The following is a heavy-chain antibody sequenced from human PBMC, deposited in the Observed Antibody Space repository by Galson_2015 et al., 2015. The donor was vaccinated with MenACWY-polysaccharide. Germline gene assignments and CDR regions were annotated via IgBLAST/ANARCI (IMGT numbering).Heavy chain of an antibody. CDR1: GGTFSSYA. J-gene: IGHJ6*03. D-gene: IGHD3-3*01. CDR3: ASDYDFWSAHTGDYYYYMDV. CDR2: IIPIFGTA. Sequence: SVKVSCKASGGTFSSYAISWVRQAPGQGLEWMGGIIPIFGTANYAQKFQGRVTITADESTSTAYMELSSLRSEDTAVYYCASDYDFWSAHTGDYYYYMDVWGKGTTVTVSS. V-gene: IGHV1-69*13.